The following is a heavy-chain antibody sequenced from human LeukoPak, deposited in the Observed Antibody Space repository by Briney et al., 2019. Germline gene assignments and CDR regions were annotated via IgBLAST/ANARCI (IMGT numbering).Heavy chain of an antibody. V-gene: IGHV4-39*07. J-gene: IGHJ3*02. Sequence: SETLSLTCTVSGGSISSSSYYWGWIRQPPGKGLEWIGSIYYSGSTYYNPSLKSRVTISVDTSKNQFSLKLSSVTAADTAVYYCARDAEFGIGFTAFDIWGQGTMVTVSS. CDR1: GGSISSSSYY. D-gene: IGHD3-10*01. CDR3: ARDAEFGIGFTAFDI. CDR2: IYYSGST.